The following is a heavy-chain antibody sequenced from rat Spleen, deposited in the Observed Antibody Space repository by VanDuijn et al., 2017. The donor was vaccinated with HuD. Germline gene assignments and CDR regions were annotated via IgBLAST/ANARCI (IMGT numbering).Heavy chain of an antibody. CDR1: GFTFSDYY. CDR3: ATDGYYDGTYYSVYVMDA. D-gene: IGHD1-12*02. J-gene: IGHJ4*01. Sequence: EVQLVESGGGLVQPGRSLKLSCAASGFTFSDYYMAWVRQAPTKGLEWVASISPSGGNSYYRDSVKGRFTVSRDNAKSTLYLQMDSLRSEDTATYYCATDGYYDGTYYSVYVMDAWGQGASVTVSS. CDR2: ISPSGGNS. V-gene: IGHV5-25*01.